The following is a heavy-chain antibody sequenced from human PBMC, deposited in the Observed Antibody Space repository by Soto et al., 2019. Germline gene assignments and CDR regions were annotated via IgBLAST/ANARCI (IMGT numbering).Heavy chain of an antibody. CDR3: ASTVATIRAPFDY. V-gene: IGHV3-21*01. J-gene: IGHJ4*02. CDR2: ISSSSSNI. D-gene: IGHD5-12*01. CDR1: GFTFNSYS. Sequence: EVQLVESGGGLVKPGGSLRLSCAASGFTFNSYSMSWVRQAPGKGLEWVSSISSSSSNIYYADSVKGRFTISRDDAKNSLYLQMNGLTAEDTAVYYCASTVATIRAPFDYWGQGTLVTVSS.